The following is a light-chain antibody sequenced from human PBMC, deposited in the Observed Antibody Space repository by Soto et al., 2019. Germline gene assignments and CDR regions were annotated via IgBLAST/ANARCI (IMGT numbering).Light chain of an antibody. CDR3: QQYNRDSPWT. CDR2: DAS. CDR1: QNINNY. V-gene: IGKV1-5*01. Sequence: IQRTQSPSSLSASVGDRVTITCQASQNINNYLNWYQKRRGKAPRLLITDASKLESGVPPMFNGSRSETEFTLIIRNQQPDDFATYYCQQYNRDSPWTFGHGIKV. J-gene: IGKJ1*01.